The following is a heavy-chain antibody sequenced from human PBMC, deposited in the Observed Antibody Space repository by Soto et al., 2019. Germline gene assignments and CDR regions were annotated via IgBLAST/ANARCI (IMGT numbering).Heavy chain of an antibody. D-gene: IGHD1-1*01. CDR3: ARGTTGTTEPAFDI. V-gene: IGHV4-30-2*01. J-gene: IGHJ3*02. CDR2: IYHSGST. Sequence: QLQLQESGSGLVKPSQTLSLTCAVSGGSISSGGYSWSWIRQPPGKGLEWIGYIYHSGSTYYNPPLKSRVTISVDRSKNQFSLKLSSVTAADTAVYYCARGTTGTTEPAFDIWGQGTMVTVSS. CDR1: GGSISSGGYS.